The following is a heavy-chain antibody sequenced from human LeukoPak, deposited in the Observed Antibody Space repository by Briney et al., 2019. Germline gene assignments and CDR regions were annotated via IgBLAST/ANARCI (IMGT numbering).Heavy chain of an antibody. V-gene: IGHV3-9*01. D-gene: IGHD6-13*01. CDR1: GFTFDDYA. CDR3: AKDPIAYSSSWYYLDY. CDR2: ISWNSGSI. Sequence: GGSLRLSCAASGFTFDDYAMHWVRQAPGRGLEWVSGISWNSGSIGYADSVKGRFTISRDNAKNSLYLQMNSLRAEDTALYYCAKDPIAYSSSWYYLDYWGQGTLVTVSS. J-gene: IGHJ4*02.